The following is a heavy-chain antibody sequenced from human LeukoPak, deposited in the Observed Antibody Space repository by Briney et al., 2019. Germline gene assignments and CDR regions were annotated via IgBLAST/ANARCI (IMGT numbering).Heavy chain of an antibody. Sequence: KASETLSLTCTASGDSMSGSYWSWLRQPPGKRLEWIGYISYSGNIKYNPSLDNRVTISLDTSKKQLSLQLTSVTAADTAVYYCARVHPDNDNTYYLKLDSWGPGTLVTVSS. V-gene: IGHV4-59*01. CDR1: GDSMSGSY. CDR2: ISYSGNI. CDR3: ARVHPDNDNTYYLKLDS. J-gene: IGHJ4*02. D-gene: IGHD3-10*01.